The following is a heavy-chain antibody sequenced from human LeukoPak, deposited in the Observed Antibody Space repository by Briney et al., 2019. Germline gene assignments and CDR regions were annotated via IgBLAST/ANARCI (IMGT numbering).Heavy chain of an antibody. V-gene: IGHV3-74*01. D-gene: IGHD6-6*01. CDR1: GFTFSSYN. CDR3: ARRSAARDAFDI. J-gene: IGHJ3*02. Sequence: PGGSLRLSCAASGFTFSSYNMNWVRQAPGKGLVWVSRIKSDGSSTSYADSVKGRFTISRDNAKNTLYLQMNSLRAEDTAVYYCARRSAARDAFDIWGQGTMVTGSS. CDR2: IKSDGSST.